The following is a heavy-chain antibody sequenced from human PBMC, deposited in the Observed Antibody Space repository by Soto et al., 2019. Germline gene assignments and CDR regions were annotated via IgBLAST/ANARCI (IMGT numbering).Heavy chain of an antibody. CDR3: ARYCSSTSCYLWDYGMDV. Sequence: GGSLRLSCAASGFPFSYYWMHWVRQAPGQGLVWVSRIHSDGSSTTYADSVKGRFTISRDNAKNTLYLQMNSLRAEDTAVYYCARYCSSTSCYLWDYGMDVWGQGTTVTVSS. V-gene: IGHV3-74*01. D-gene: IGHD2-2*01. J-gene: IGHJ6*02. CDR1: GFPFSYYW. CDR2: IHSDGSST.